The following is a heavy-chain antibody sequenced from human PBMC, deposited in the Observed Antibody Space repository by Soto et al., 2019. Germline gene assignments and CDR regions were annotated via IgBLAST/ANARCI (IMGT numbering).Heavy chain of an antibody. CDR1: GGSIRSGHHS. Sequence: TSDTLYLTCTVSGGSIRSGHHSGSWFRQPPGKGLEWIGYVSYRGSTDYNPSLKSRVIISLDTSKNQFSLRLSSVTAADTALYYCARGLSVQSAIDAFDFWGQGTMVTVSS. D-gene: IGHD1-26*01. J-gene: IGHJ3*01. V-gene: IGHV4-30-4*02. CDR2: VSYRGST. CDR3: ARGLSVQSAIDAFDF.